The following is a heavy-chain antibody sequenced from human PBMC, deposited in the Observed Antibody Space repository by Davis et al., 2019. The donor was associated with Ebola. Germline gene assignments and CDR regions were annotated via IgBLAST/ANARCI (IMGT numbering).Heavy chain of an antibody. CDR3: ARETGDGGGMDV. CDR2: INAYNGNT. V-gene: IGHV1-18*04. J-gene: IGHJ6*04. D-gene: IGHD7-27*01. Sequence: ASVKVSCKASGYTFTSYGISWVRQAPGQGLEWMGWINAYNGNTNYAQRLQGRVTMTTDTSTSTTYMELRSLRSDDTAVYYCARETGDGGGMDVWGKGTTVTVSS. CDR1: GYTFTSYG.